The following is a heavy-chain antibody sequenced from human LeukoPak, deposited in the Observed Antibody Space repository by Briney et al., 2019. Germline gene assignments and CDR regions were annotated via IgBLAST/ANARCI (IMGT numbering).Heavy chain of an antibody. J-gene: IGHJ4*02. V-gene: IGHV3-74*01. CDR2: IRPDGRET. D-gene: IGHD3-10*01. CDR3: GRDAVLGSGSADY. Sequence: EGSLRLSCAASGFTFTNHWMHWVRQAPGKGLVWVSRIRPDGRETNHAGSVKGRFTISRDNAKNTLYLQMNSLGDEDTGVYYCGRDAVLGSGSADYWGQGVLVTVSS. CDR1: GFTFTNHW.